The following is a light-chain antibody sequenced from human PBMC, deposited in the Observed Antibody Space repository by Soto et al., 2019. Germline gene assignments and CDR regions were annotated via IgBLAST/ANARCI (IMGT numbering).Light chain of an antibody. J-gene: IGLJ2*01. CDR1: SSDVGGYNY. V-gene: IGLV2-14*01. Sequence: QSVLTQPASVSGSPGQSITISCTGTSSDVGGYNYVSWYQQHPGKAPKLMIYEVNNRPSGVSNRFSGSKSGNTASLTISGLQAEDEAYYYCSSHTTSGTLIFGGGTKLTVL. CDR2: EVN. CDR3: SSHTTSGTLI.